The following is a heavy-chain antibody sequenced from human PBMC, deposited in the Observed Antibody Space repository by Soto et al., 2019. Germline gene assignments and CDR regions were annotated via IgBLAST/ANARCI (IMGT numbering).Heavy chain of an antibody. V-gene: IGHV3-7*05. CDR3: ATETSTWGC. CDR2: IKQDGSEK. CDR1: GFALSNYW. D-gene: IGHD7-27*01. Sequence: EVQLVESGGGLVQPGESLRLSCVASGFALSNYWLNWVRQAPGKGREWVANIKQDGSEKNNVDSVKGRFTISRDNARNSLYLQMNSLRAEDTAAYYCATETSTWGCWGQGTLVTVSS. J-gene: IGHJ4*02.